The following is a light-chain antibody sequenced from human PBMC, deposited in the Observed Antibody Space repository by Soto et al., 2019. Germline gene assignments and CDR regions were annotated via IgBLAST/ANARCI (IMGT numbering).Light chain of an antibody. CDR1: SRSVSTGYD. Sequence: QAVVTQEPSFSVPPGGTVTLTCGLNSRSVSTGYDPSWYQQTPGQAPRTLIYSTDIRSSGVPDRFSCSILRNKAALTIAGAQADDEDDCYCGLYMGGRIWVFGGGTKRTVL. V-gene: IGLV8-61*01. J-gene: IGLJ3*02. CDR2: STD. CDR3: GLYMGGRIWV.